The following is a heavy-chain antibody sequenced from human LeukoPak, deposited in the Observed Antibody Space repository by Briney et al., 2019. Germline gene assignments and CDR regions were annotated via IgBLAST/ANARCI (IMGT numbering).Heavy chain of an antibody. D-gene: IGHD3-3*01. Sequence: GGSLRLSCAASGFTFSSYSMNWVRQAPGKGLEWVSSISSSSSYIYYADSVKGRYTISRDNAKNSLYLQMNSLRAEDTAVYYCATFPITIFGVEFDYWGQGTLVTVSS. V-gene: IGHV3-21*01. J-gene: IGHJ4*02. CDR1: GFTFSSYS. CDR3: ATFPITIFGVEFDY. CDR2: ISSSSSYI.